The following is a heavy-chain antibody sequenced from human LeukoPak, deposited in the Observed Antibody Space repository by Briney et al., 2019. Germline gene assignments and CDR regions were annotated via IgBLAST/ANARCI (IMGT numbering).Heavy chain of an antibody. CDR2: ISGSGGNT. Sequence: GGSLRLSCAASGFTLIDYALNWVRQAPGKGLEWVSAISGSGGNTYYADSVKGRFTISRDNSKNTLYLQMNSLRAEDTAVYYCAKDADCGGNCYLYYFDYWGQGTLVTVSS. D-gene: IGHD2-21*01. V-gene: IGHV3-23*01. J-gene: IGHJ4*02. CDR3: AKDADCGGNCYLYYFDY. CDR1: GFTLIDYA.